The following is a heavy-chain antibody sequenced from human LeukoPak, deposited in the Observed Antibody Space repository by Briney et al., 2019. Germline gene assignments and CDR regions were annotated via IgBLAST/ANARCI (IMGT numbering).Heavy chain of an antibody. V-gene: IGHV3-9*02. CDR3: AKDFGSGTRGYFQY. CDR1: GFISDDYA. Sequence: GGSLRLSCAASGFISDDYAMHWVRQGPGKGLEWVSGISWNSGSIGYADSVKGRFTISRDNAKNSLYLQMNSLRADDTALYYCAKDFGSGTRGYFQYWGQGILVTVSS. D-gene: IGHD3-10*01. J-gene: IGHJ1*01. CDR2: ISWNSGSI.